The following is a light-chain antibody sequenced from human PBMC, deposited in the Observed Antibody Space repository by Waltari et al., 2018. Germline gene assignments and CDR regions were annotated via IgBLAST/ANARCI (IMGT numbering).Light chain of an antibody. Sequence: VVMTQSPLYLPVTLGQPAPISLRSSQSLAHSEVSTYLNWFQQRPGQSPSRLSFRVSNRDSGVPDRFSGSGSGTDFTLKISRVEAEDVGVYYCMQGTHWPPTFGQGTRVDIK. J-gene: IGKJ1*01. CDR1: QSLAHSEVSTY. CDR2: RVS. CDR3: MQGTHWPPT. V-gene: IGKV2-30*02.